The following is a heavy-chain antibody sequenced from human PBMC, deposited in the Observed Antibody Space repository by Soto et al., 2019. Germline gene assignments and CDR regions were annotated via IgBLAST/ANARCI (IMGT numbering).Heavy chain of an antibody. CDR3: ARVDGWSYYYYYGMDV. CDR1: GGPFSGYY. Sequence: SETLSLTCAVYGGPFSGYYWSWIRQPPGKGLEWIGEINHSGSTNYNPSLKSRVTISVDTSKNQFSLKLSSVTAADTAVYYCARVDGWSYYYYYGMDVWGQGTTVTVAS. D-gene: IGHD2-8*01. J-gene: IGHJ6*02. V-gene: IGHV4-34*01. CDR2: INHSGST.